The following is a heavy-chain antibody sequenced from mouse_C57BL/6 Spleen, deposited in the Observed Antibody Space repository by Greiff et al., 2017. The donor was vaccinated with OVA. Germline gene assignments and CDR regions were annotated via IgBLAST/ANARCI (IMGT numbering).Heavy chain of an antibody. D-gene: IGHD2-1*01. V-gene: IGHV1-50*01. Sequence: VQLQQPGAELVKPGASVKLSCKASGYTFTSYWMQWVKQRPGQGLEWIGELDPSDSYTNYNQKFKGKATLTVDTSSSTAYMQLSSLTSEDSAVDYCARDSDYYGNRGFAYWGQGTLVTVSA. J-gene: IGHJ3*01. CDR3: ARDSDYYGNRGFAY. CDR2: LDPSDSYT. CDR1: GYTFTSYW.